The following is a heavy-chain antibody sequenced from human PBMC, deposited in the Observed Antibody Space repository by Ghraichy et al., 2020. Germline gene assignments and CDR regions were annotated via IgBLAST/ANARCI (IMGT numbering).Heavy chain of an antibody. J-gene: IGHJ3*02. CDR2: ISNDGSDK. CDR3: AKIRTTGTGDAFDI. V-gene: IGHV3-30*18. Sequence: LNISCAASGVTFSSYRMHWVRQAPGKGLEWVAIISNDGSDKYYADSVKGRFTISRDNSKNTLSLQMNSLRAEDTAVYYCAKIRTTGTGDAFDIWGQGTMVTVSS. CDR1: GVTFSSYR. D-gene: IGHD3-9*01.